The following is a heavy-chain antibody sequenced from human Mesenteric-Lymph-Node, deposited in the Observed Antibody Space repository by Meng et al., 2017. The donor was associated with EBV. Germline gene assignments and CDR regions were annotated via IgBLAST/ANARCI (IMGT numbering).Heavy chain of an antibody. D-gene: IGHD3-10*01. CDR2: INQSGST. J-gene: IGHJ1*01. Sequence: VLLRHEGAGLLKRAGTLVRTGADFGWSVSGHYWSCIRQPPGKGLGWIGEINQSGSTNYYPSLKSRVSMSVDKSKNEFSLEVNSVTAADTAVYYCASGGVRDPSPPYWGQGALVTVSS. V-gene: IGHV4-34*01. CDR3: ASGGVRDPSPPY. CDR1: GWSVSGHY.